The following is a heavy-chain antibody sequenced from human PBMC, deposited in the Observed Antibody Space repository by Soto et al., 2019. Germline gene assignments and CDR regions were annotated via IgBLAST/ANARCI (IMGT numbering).Heavy chain of an antibody. V-gene: IGHV4-38-2*01. J-gene: IGHJ5*02. CDR3: ARVGPWVPYYYDSSPYTFENWFDP. CDR1: GDSITSIYH. Sequence: SETLSLTCAVSGDSITSIYHWAWIRQPPGRGLEWVASIYHSGTTYYNPSLKSRVTISVDTSKNQFSLNLRSVPAADTAVYYCARVGPWVPYYYDSSPYTFENWFDPWGQGTLVTVSS. D-gene: IGHD3-22*01. CDR2: IYHSGTT.